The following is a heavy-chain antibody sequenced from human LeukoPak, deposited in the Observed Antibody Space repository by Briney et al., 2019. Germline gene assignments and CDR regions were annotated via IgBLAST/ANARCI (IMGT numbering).Heavy chain of an antibody. D-gene: IGHD3-22*01. CDR2: IYYSGST. J-gene: IGHJ4*02. CDR3: ARDLRYDSSGWAFDY. CDR1: GGSISSSSSY. Sequence: PSETLSLTCSVSGGSISSSSSYWGWIRQSPGKGLEWIGYIYYSGSTNYNPSFKSRVTISVDTSKNQFSLRLSSVTAADTAVYYCARDLRYDSSGWAFDYWGQGTLVTVSS. V-gene: IGHV4-39*07.